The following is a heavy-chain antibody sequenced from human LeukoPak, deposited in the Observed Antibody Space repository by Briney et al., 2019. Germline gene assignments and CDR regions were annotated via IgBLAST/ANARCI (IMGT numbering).Heavy chain of an antibody. CDR2: IKQDGSEK. CDR3: ARDSVTTAPYGMDV. CDR1: GFTFSGYA. J-gene: IGHJ6*02. V-gene: IGHV3-7*01. D-gene: IGHD4-17*01. Sequence: GGSLRLSCAASGFTFSGYAMSWVRQAPGKGLEWVANIKQDGSEKYYLDSVKGRFTISRDNAKNSLYLQMNSLRAEDTALYYCARDSVTTAPYGMDVWGQGTTVTVSS.